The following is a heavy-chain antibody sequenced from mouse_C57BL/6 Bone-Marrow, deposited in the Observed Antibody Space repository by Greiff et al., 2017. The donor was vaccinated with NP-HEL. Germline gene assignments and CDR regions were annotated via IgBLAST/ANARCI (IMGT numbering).Heavy chain of an antibody. CDR3: ARYYGSSYGFAY. D-gene: IGHD1-1*01. CDR2: IDPSDSYT. Sequence: QVQLQQPGAELVMPGASVKLSCKASGYTFTSYWMHWVKQRPGPGLEWIGAIDPSDSYTNYNQKFKGKSTLTVDKSSSTAYMHLSSLTSEDSSVYYCARYYGSSYGFAYWGQGTLVTVSA. V-gene: IGHV1-69*01. J-gene: IGHJ3*01. CDR1: GYTFTSYW.